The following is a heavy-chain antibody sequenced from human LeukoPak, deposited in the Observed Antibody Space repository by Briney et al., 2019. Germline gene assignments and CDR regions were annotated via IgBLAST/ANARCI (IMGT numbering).Heavy chain of an antibody. CDR1: GFTFSNYW. J-gene: IGHJ4*02. CDR3: ARVVPPTDYGSGSYFWDPYYFDY. V-gene: IGHV3-7*03. CDR2: IKQDGSEK. D-gene: IGHD3-10*01. Sequence: GGSLRLSCAASGFTFSNYWMNWVRQAPGKGLEWVANIKQDGSEKYYVDSVKGRFTVSRDNTKNSLYLQMNSLRAEDTAVYYCARVVPPTDYGSGSYFWDPYYFDYWGQGTLVTVSS.